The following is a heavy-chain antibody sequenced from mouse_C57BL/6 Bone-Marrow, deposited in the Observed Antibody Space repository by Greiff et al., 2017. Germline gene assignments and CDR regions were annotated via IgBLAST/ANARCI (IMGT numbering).Heavy chain of an antibody. Sequence: EVQLVESGGGLVQPGGSLKLSCAASGFTFSDYGMAWVRQAPRKGPEWVAFISNLAYSIYYADTVTGRFTLPRENAKNSLYLEMRSLRSEDTAMYDCERLFMITTRRTFAYRGQGTLVTVSA. CDR2: ISNLAYSI. CDR1: GFTFSDYG. D-gene: IGHD2-4*01. J-gene: IGHJ3*01. V-gene: IGHV5-15*01. CDR3: ERLFMITTRRTFAY.